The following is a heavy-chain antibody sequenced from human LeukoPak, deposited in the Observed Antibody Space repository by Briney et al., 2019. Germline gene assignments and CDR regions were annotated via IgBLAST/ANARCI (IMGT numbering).Heavy chain of an antibody. V-gene: IGHV4-39*02. D-gene: IGHD2-8*02. Sequence: PSETLSLTCTVSGGSINSSSFFWGWLRQPPGTGLEWIGSMHYTGNNYYNPSVTSRATISLDTSKNKVSLTLRSVTAADTAVYYCAGDSTGLFFDYWGQGTLITVSS. CDR3: AGDSTGLFFDY. J-gene: IGHJ4*02. CDR1: GGSINSSSFF. CDR2: MHYTGNN.